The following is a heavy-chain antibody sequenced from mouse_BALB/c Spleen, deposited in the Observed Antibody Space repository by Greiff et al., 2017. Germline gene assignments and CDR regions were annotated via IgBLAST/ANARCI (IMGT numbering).Heavy chain of an antibody. CDR1: GFNIKDYY. CDR3: AVVDWYFDV. J-gene: IGHJ1*01. D-gene: IGHD1-1*01. V-gene: IGHV14-1*02. CDR2: IDPENGNT. Sequence: EVQRVESGAELVRPGALVKLSCKASGFNIKDYYMHWVKQRPEQGLEWIGWIDPENGNTIYDPKFQGKASITADTSSNTAYLQLSSLTSEDTAVYYCAVVDWYFDVWGAGTTVTVSS.